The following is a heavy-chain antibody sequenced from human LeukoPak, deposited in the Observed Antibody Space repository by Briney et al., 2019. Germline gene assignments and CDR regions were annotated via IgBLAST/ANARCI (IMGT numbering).Heavy chain of an antibody. CDR1: GSSISSGGYY. CDR2: IYYSGST. CDR3: ARGRSPYYDSSGFYFDY. D-gene: IGHD3-22*01. V-gene: IGHV4-31*03. J-gene: IGHJ4*02. Sequence: SETLSLTCTVSGSSISSGGYYWSWLRQHPGKGLEWIGYIYYSGSTYYNPSLKSRITISVDTSKNQFSLKLSSVTAADTAVYYCARGRSPYYDSSGFYFDYWGQGTLVTVSS.